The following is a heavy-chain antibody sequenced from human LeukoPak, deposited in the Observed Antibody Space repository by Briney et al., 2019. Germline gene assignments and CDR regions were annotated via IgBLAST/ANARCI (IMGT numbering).Heavy chain of an antibody. CDR1: SGSLSSGGHY. Sequence: SETLSLTCTVSSGSLSSGGHYWTWIRQPPGKGLEWIGYMYHSGSPYYNPSLKSRVTISVDRSKNQFSLKLSSVTAADTAVYYCARVHTYYYDSSEGWFDPWGQGTLVTVSS. D-gene: IGHD3-22*01. CDR2: MYHSGSP. V-gene: IGHV4-30-2*01. J-gene: IGHJ5*02. CDR3: ARVHTYYYDSSEGWFDP.